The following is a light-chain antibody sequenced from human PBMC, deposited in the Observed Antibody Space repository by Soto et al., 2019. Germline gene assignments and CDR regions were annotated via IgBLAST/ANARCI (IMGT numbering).Light chain of an antibody. CDR3: QQYNSYSPSWT. CDR2: DAS. J-gene: IGKJ1*01. Sequence: DIQMTQSPSTLSASVGDRVTITCRASQSISSWLAWYQQKPGKAPKLLIYDASSLESGDPSRFSGSGSGTEFTLTISSLQPDDFATYYCQQYNSYSPSWTLGQGTKVEIK. CDR1: QSISSW. V-gene: IGKV1-5*01.